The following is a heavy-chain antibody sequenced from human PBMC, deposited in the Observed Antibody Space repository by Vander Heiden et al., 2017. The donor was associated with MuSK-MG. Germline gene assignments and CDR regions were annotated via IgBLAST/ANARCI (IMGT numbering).Heavy chain of an antibody. D-gene: IGHD2-8*01. CDR2: IYYSGST. V-gene: IGHV4-31*02. J-gene: IGHJ2*01. Sequence: CWIGQHPGKGLEWIGYIYYSGSTYYNPALKSRVTISVDTSKNQFSLKLSSVTAADTAVYYCARASYCTNGVCGVGYFDLWGRGTLVTVSS. CDR3: ARASYCTNGVCGVGYFDL.